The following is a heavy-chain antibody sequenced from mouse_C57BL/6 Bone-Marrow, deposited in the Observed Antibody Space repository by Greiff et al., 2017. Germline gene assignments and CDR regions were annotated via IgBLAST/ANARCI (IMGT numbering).Heavy chain of an antibody. CDR2: INPYNGGT. CDR3: ARGHYGNYKGCAY. V-gene: IGHV1-19*01. J-gene: IGHJ3*01. Sequence: EVQLQQSGPVLVKPGASVKMSCKASGYTFTDYYMNWVKQSHGKSLEWIGVINPYNGGTSYNQKFKGKATLTVDKSSSTAYMELNSLTSEDSAVYYCARGHYGNYKGCAYWGQGTLVTVSA. CDR1: GYTFTDYY. D-gene: IGHD2-1*01.